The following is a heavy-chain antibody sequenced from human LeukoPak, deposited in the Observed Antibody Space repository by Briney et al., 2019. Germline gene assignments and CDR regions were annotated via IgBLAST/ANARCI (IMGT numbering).Heavy chain of an antibody. V-gene: IGHV1-24*01. J-gene: IGHJ4*02. CDR1: GYTLTELS. CDR3: ATARYCSGGSCYKPHSFDY. CDR2: FDPEDGET. D-gene: IGHD2-15*01. Sequence: ASVKVSCKVSGYTLTELSMHWVRQAPGKGLGWMGGFDPEDGETIYAQKFQGRVTMTEDTSTDTAYMELSSLRSEDTAVYYCATARYCSGGSCYKPHSFDYWGQGTLVTVSS.